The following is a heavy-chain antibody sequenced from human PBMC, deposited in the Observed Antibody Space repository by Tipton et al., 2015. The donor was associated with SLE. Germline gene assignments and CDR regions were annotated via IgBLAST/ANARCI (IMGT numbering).Heavy chain of an antibody. V-gene: IGHV5-51*01. CDR3: ARRDAFDCISGVCYADY. D-gene: IGHD2-8*01. CDR2: IYPHDSDT. Sequence: QLVQSGAEVKKPGESLKISCKGSGYSFTSYWIGWVRQMPGKGLEWMGIIYPHDSDTRYSPSFQGQVTISADKSVSTAYLQWSSLKASDTAMYYCARRDAFDCISGVCYADYWGQGTLVAVSS. J-gene: IGHJ4*02. CDR1: GYSFTSYW.